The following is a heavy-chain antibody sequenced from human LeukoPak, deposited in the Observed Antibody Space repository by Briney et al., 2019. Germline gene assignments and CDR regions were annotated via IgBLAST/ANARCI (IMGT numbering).Heavy chain of an antibody. D-gene: IGHD3-10*01. Sequence: SETLSLTCAVYGESFNNYYWTWIRQSPGKGLEWIGEINHSGSANYNPSLKSRVTISVDPSKNQFSLKLTSVIAADTAVYYCARAGWFGELYGPLDFWGQGALVTVSS. CDR2: INHSGSA. CDR3: ARAGWFGELYGPLDF. CDR1: GESFNNYY. J-gene: IGHJ4*02. V-gene: IGHV4-34*01.